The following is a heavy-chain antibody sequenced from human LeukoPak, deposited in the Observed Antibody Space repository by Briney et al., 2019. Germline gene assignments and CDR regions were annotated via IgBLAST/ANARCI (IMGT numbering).Heavy chain of an antibody. CDR3: ASLSRTWDFEY. CDR2: ISRGGSTI. Sequence: GGSLRLSCAASGFTFSDYYMSWIRQAPGKGLEWVSYISRGGSTIYYADSVKGRFTISRDNAKNSLYLQMNSLRAEDTAVYYCASLSRTWDFEYWGQGTLVTVSS. CDR1: GFTFSDYY. J-gene: IGHJ4*02. D-gene: IGHD1-26*01. V-gene: IGHV3-11*01.